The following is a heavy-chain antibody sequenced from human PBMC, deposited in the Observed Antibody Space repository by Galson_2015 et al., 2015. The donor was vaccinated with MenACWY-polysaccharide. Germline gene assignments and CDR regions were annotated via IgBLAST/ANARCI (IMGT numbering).Heavy chain of an antibody. J-gene: IGHJ6*02. D-gene: IGHD6-13*01. CDR3: ARVLRSRWCYCCYGMDV. CDR1: GGSISNYY. V-gene: IGHV4-59*01. CDR2: IYYSGST. Sequence: ATMSLTCPVSGGSISNYYWCWLRPPPGKGLEWIGNIYYSGSTSYNPSLKSRFTISVDTSKNQFSLKLISVTAADTAVYYCARVLRSRWCYCCYGMDVWGQGTTVAVSS.